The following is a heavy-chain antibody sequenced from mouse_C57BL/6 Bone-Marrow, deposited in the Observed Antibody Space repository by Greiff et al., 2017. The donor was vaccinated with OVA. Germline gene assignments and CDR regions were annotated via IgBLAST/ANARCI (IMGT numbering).Heavy chain of an antibody. D-gene: IGHD6-1*01. V-gene: IGHV1-69*01. CDR3: ARELCPGAMDD. CDR1: GYTFTSYW. Sequence: QVQLQQPGAELVMPGASVKLSCKASGYTFTSYWMHWVKQRPGQGLEWIGEIDPSDSYTYYNQKFKGKSTLTVDKSSSTAYMQLSSLTSEDSAVYYCARELCPGAMDDWGQGTSVTVSS. J-gene: IGHJ4*01. CDR2: IDPSDSYT.